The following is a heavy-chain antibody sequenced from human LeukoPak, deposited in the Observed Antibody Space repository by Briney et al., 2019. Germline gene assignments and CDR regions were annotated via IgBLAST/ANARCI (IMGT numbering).Heavy chain of an antibody. CDR1: GGSFSGYY. Sequence: SETLSLTCAVHGGSFSGYYWSWIRQPPGKGLEWIGEINHSGSTNYSPSLKSRVTISVDTSKNQFSLKLSSVTAADTAVYYCARGHTSAAGYFDYWGQGTLVTVSS. V-gene: IGHV4-34*01. CDR3: ARGHTSAAGYFDY. D-gene: IGHD6-13*01. CDR2: INHSGST. J-gene: IGHJ4*02.